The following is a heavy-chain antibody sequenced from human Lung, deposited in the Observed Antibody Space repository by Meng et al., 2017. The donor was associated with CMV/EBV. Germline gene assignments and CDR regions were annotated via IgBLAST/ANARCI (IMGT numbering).Heavy chain of an antibody. D-gene: IGHD2-15*01. CDR1: GGSISSNGYY. V-gene: IGHV4-39*07. CDR2: MYYTGST. J-gene: IGHJ4*02. Sequence: LXXTVSGGSISSNGYYWGWIRQPPGKGLGWIGTMYYTGSTYYNPSLKSRVTISVATSKNQISLKLWSVTAADTAVYYCARAVTHPGPYYFDLWGQGTLVTVSS. CDR3: ARAVTHPGPYYFDL.